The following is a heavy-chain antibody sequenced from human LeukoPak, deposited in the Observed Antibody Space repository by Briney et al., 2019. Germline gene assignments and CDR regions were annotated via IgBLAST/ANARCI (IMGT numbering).Heavy chain of an antibody. CDR3: ARDRGRESAATSGYFDY. Sequence: PSETLSLTCTVSGGSISSGGYYWSWIRQHPGKGLEWIGYIYYSGSTYYNPSLKSRVTISVDTSKNQFSLKLSFVTAADTAVYYCARDRGRESAATSGYFDYWGQGTLVTVSS. CDR2: IYYSGST. J-gene: IGHJ4*02. V-gene: IGHV4-31*03. D-gene: IGHD2-15*01. CDR1: GGSISSGGYY.